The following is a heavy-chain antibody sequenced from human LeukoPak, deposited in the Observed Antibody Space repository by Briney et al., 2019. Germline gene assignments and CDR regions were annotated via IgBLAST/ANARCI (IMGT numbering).Heavy chain of an antibody. CDR1: GGSISSYY. J-gene: IGHJ5*02. CDR3: ARHPFGFPKWFDP. Sequence: SETLSLTCTVSGGSISSYYWSWIRQPPGKGLEWIGYIDYSGRSGYNPSLATRVTISADTSKNQAFLKVNSVTAADTAVYYCARHPFGFPKWFDPWGQGTLVTVSS. D-gene: IGHD3-10*01. V-gene: IGHV4-59*08. CDR2: IDYSGRS.